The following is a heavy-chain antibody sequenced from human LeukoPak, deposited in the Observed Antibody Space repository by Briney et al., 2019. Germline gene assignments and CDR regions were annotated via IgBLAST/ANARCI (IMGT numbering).Heavy chain of an antibody. Sequence: SETLSLTCTVSGGSISSSSYYWGWIRQPPGKELEWIGSIYYSGSTYYNPSLKSRVTISVDTSKNQFSLKLSSVTAADTAVYYCARDPRRRRTAMAEEGDYWGQGTLVTVSS. J-gene: IGHJ4*02. V-gene: IGHV4-39*07. D-gene: IGHD5-18*01. CDR2: IYYSGST. CDR1: GGSISSSSYY. CDR3: ARDPRRRRTAMAEEGDY.